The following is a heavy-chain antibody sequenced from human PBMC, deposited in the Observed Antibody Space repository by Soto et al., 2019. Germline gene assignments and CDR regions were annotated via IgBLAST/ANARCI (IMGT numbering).Heavy chain of an antibody. CDR3: ASRGYYYDSSGSRAFDY. CDR2: IYSGGST. CDR1: GFTVSSNY. V-gene: IGHV3-66*01. D-gene: IGHD3-22*01. J-gene: IGHJ4*02. Sequence: PGGSLRLSCAASGFTVSSNYMSWVRQAPGKGLEWVSVIYSGGSTYYADSVKGRFTISRDNSKNTLYLQMNSLRAEDTAVYYCASRGYYYDSSGSRAFDYWGQGTLVTVSS.